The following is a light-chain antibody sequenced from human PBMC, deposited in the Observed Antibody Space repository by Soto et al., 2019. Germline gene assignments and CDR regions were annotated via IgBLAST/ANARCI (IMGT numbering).Light chain of an antibody. J-gene: IGLJ2*01. CDR1: SGHSSYA. CDR3: QTWGTGIRV. CDR2: LNSDGSH. Sequence: QPVLTQSPSASASLGASVKLTCTLSSGHSSYAIAWHQQQPEKGPRYLMKLNSDGSHSKGDGNPDRFSGSSSGAERYLTISSLQSEDEADYYCQTWGTGIRVFGGGTKVTVL. V-gene: IGLV4-69*01.